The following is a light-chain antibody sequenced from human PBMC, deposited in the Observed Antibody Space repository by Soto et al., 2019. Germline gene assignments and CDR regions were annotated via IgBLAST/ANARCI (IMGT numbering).Light chain of an antibody. CDR2: AAS. V-gene: IGKV1-39*01. CDR3: QQSGSTPRT. J-gene: IGKJ1*01. CDR1: QSISNY. Sequence: TPMTQSPASLSTSVGDRVTITCRASQSISNYLNWYQQKPGKAPKLLIYAASSMHSGVPSRFSGSGSGTDFTLTISSLQPEDFAIYYCQQSGSTPRTFGQGTKVDIK.